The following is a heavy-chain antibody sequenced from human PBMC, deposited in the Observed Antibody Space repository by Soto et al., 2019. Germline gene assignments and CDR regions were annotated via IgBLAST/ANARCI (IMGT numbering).Heavy chain of an antibody. D-gene: IGHD1-1*01. CDR3: ARETTYYYHAMDV. CDR2: IHNSGTT. V-gene: IGHV4-59*01. J-gene: IGHJ6*02. Sequence: QVQLQESGPGLVKPLETLSLTCNVSGGSISSFYWSWIRQPPGKGLEWIGYIHNSGTTNYNPSLKSRVTISVDTSKNQFSLKLTSVTAADKAVYYCARETTYYYHAMDVWGQGTTVTVSS. CDR1: GGSISSFY.